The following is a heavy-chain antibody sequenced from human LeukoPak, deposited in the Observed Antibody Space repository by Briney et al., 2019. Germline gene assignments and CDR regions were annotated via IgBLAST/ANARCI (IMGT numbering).Heavy chain of an antibody. CDR2: IIPIFGTA. J-gene: IGHJ4*02. CDR3: ARSPITMVRGDPNYYFDY. D-gene: IGHD3-10*01. V-gene: IGHV1-69*13. CDR1: GGTFSSCA. Sequence: SVKVSCKASGGTFSSCAISWMRQAPGQGLEWMGGIIPIFGTANYAQKFQGRVTITADESTSTAYMELSSLRSEDTAVYYCARSPITMVRGDPNYYFDYWGQGTLVTVSS.